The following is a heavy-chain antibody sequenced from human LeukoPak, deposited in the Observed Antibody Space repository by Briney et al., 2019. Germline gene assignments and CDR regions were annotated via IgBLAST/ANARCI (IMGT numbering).Heavy chain of an antibody. D-gene: IGHD5-18*01. J-gene: IGHJ4*02. CDR3: AKLRGYSYGYVPFDY. Sequence: GGSLRLSCAASGFTFSNYAMGWVRQAPGKGLEWVSDISGNGGSTYYADSVKGRFTISRDNSKNTMYLQMNSLRAEDTAVYYCAKLRGYSYGYVPFDYWGQGTLVTVSS. V-gene: IGHV3-23*01. CDR2: ISGNGGST. CDR1: GFTFSNYA.